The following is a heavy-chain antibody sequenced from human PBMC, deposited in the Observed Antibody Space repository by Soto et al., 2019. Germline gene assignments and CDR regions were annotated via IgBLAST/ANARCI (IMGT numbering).Heavy chain of an antibody. D-gene: IGHD1-1*01. CDR2: IYSGGST. CDR1: GFTVSSNY. J-gene: IGHJ6*02. Sequence: GGSLRLSCAASGFTVSSNYMSWVLQAPGKGLEWVSVIYSGGSTYYADSVKGRFTISRDNSKNTLYLQMNSLRAEDTAVYYCARARLLNYYYYGMDVWGQGTTVTVSS. V-gene: IGHV3-53*01. CDR3: ARARLLNYYYYGMDV.